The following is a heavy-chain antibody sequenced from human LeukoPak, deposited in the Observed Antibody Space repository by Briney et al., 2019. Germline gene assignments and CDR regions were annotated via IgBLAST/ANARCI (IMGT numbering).Heavy chain of an antibody. Sequence: PGGSLRLSCAASGFTFSDYYMSWIRQAPGKGLAWVSYISSSGSTIYYADSVKGRFTISRDNAKSSLYLQMNSLRAEDTAVYYCARPRRHPFESYFDYWGQGTLVTVSS. CDR3: ARPRRHPFESYFDY. CDR2: ISSSGSTI. J-gene: IGHJ4*02. V-gene: IGHV3-11*01. D-gene: IGHD3-9*01. CDR1: GFTFSDYY.